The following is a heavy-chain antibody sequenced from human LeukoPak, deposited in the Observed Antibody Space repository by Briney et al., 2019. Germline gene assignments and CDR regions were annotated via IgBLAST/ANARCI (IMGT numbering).Heavy chain of an antibody. V-gene: IGHV4-4*07. D-gene: IGHD1-26*01. Sequence: SETLSLTCTVSGGSISSYYWSWIRQPAGKGLEWIGRIYTSGSTNYNPSLKSRVTISVDTSKNQFSLKLSSVTAADTAFYYCASQGHHGKIVGTTLSYFYMDVWGKGTTVTVSS. CDR2: IYTSGST. J-gene: IGHJ6*03. CDR3: ASQGHHGKIVGTTLSYFYMDV. CDR1: GGSISSYY.